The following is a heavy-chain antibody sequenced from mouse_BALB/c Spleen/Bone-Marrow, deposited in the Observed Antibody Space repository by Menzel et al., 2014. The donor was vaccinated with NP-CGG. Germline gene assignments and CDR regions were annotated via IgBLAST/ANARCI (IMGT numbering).Heavy chain of an antibody. CDR2: IYPGNGDT. J-gene: IGHJ2*01. Sequence: QVQLQQPGAELVKPGASVKMSCKASGYTFTSYNMHWVKQTPGQGLEWIGAIYPGNGDTSYNQKFKGKATLTADKSSSTACMQLSSLTSEDSAVYYCAGGDGCDSCYFDYWGPGTTLTVSS. D-gene: IGHD2-2*01. CDR1: GYTFTSYN. V-gene: IGHV1-12*01. CDR3: AGGDGCDSCYFDY.